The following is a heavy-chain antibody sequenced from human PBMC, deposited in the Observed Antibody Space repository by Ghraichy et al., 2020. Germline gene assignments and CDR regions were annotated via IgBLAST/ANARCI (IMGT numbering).Heavy chain of an antibody. CDR3: AKERVRAYYYYGMDV. D-gene: IGHD3-3*01. CDR1: GFTFNEFA. CDR2: ILGSGETT. J-gene: IGHJ6*02. V-gene: IGHV3-23*01. Sequence: GGSLRLSCAASGFTFNEFAMTWVRQAPGKGLEWVSGILGSGETTYYGESVKGRFTIYRDNSKNTVYLQMDSLRAGDTAVYYCAKERVRAYYYYGMDVWGQGTTVTVSS.